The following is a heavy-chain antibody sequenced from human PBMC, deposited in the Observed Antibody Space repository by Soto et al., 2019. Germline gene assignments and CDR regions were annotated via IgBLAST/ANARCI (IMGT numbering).Heavy chain of an antibody. V-gene: IGHV1-3*01. J-gene: IGHJ6*02. Sequence: ASVKVSCKASGYTFTSYAMHWVRQAPGQRLEWMGWINAGNGNTKYSQKFQGRVTITAAESTSTAYMELSSLRSEDTAVYYCARHDCVSSSCYYYYYYAMDVWGQGTTVTVS. CDR2: INAGNGNT. CDR3: ARHDCVSSSCYYYYYYAMDV. D-gene: IGHD2-2*01. CDR1: GYTFTSYA.